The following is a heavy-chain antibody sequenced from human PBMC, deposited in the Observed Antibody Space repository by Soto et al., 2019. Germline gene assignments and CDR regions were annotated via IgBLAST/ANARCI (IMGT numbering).Heavy chain of an antibody. Sequence: PGGSLRLSCAASGFTFSNAWMSWVRQAPGKGLEWVGRIKSKTDGGTTDYAAPVKGRFTISGDDSKNTLYLQMNSLKTEDTAVYYCTTVVYYYDSSCYYYVDYWGQGTLVTVSS. V-gene: IGHV3-15*01. CDR1: GFTFSNAW. J-gene: IGHJ4*02. D-gene: IGHD3-22*01. CDR2: IKSKTDGGTT. CDR3: TTVVYYYDSSCYYYVDY.